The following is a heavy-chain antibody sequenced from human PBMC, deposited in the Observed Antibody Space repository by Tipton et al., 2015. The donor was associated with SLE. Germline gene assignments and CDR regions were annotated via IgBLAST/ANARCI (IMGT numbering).Heavy chain of an antibody. CDR1: GDYINSRY. D-gene: IGHD6-6*01. J-gene: IGHJ6*03. Sequence: TLSLTCTVSGDYINSRYWSWIRQPPGKGLEWIGYIYYSGRTNYNPSLKSRVTISVDTSKNQFSLKLSSVTAADTAVYYCARGYSSSSGSYYYYYYMDVWGKGTTVTVSS. CDR3: ARGYSSSSGSYYYYYYMDV. CDR2: IYYSGRT. V-gene: IGHV4-59*11.